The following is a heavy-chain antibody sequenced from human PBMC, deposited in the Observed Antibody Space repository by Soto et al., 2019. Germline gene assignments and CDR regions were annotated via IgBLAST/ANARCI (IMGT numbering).Heavy chain of an antibody. Sequence: VQLVESGGGVVQPGRSLRLSCAASGFTFSDYAMHWVRQAPGKGLEWVAVVSHDGRNTHYADSVKGRFTISRDSSKKTVSLEMTSLRAEDTAVYSCAKGGRQWLVTSDFNYWGQGALVTVSS. CDR2: VSHDGRNT. J-gene: IGHJ4*02. CDR1: GFTFSDYA. D-gene: IGHD6-19*01. V-gene: IGHV3-30*18. CDR3: AKGGRQWLVTSDFNY.